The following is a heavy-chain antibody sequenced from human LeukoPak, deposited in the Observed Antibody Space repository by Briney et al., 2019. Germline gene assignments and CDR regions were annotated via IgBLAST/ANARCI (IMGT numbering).Heavy chain of an antibody. Sequence: GGSLRLFCAASGFTFSSYSMNWVRQAPGKGLEWVSSISSSSSYIYYADSVKGRFTISRDNAKNSLYLQMNSLRAEDTAVYYCASGPPGGYCSSTSCGPYYYYGMDVWGKGTTVTVSS. J-gene: IGHJ6*04. CDR2: ISSSSSYI. V-gene: IGHV3-21*01. D-gene: IGHD2-2*01. CDR1: GFTFSSYS. CDR3: ASGPPGGYCSSTSCGPYYYYGMDV.